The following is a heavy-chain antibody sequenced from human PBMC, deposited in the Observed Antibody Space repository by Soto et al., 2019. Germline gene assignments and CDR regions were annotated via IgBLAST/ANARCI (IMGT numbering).Heavy chain of an antibody. V-gene: IGHV4-38-2*01. CDR3: ARARWYDAFNV. J-gene: IGHJ3*01. CDR2: VYHGGNT. CDR1: CFSISSGNY. D-gene: IGHD2-15*01. Sequence: PSETLSLTCAVSCFSISSGNYWGWIRKNPGKRLEWIGSVYHGGNTSYNPSLKSRVSISIDLSKNQFSLKLPSVTAADTAAYYCARARWYDAFNVWGQGTVVTVSS.